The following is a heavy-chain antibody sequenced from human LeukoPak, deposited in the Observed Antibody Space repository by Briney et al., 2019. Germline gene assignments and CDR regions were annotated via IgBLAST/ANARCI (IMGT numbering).Heavy chain of an antibody. Sequence: PGGSLRLSCAASGFTFSSYWMSWVRQAPGKGLEWVANIKQDGSEKYYVDSVKGRFTISRDNAKNSLYLQMNSLRAEDTAVYYCARDSAYSSSSPFDYWGQGTLVTVSS. D-gene: IGHD6-13*01. CDR2: IKQDGSEK. V-gene: IGHV3-7*01. J-gene: IGHJ4*02. CDR3: ARDSAYSSSSPFDY. CDR1: GFTFSSYW.